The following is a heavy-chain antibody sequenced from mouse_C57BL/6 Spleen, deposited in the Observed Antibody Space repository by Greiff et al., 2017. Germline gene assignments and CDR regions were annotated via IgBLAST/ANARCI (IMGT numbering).Heavy chain of an antibody. CDR1: GYAFSSSW. CDR2: IYPGDGDT. D-gene: IGHD4-1*01. V-gene: IGHV1-82*01. CDR3: ARRLTGTGYWYFDV. Sequence: QVQLKQSGPELVKPGASVTISCKASGYAFSSSWMNWVKQRPGKGLEWIGRIYPGDGDTNYNGKFKGKATLTADKSSSTAYMQLSSLTSEDSAVYFCARRLTGTGYWYFDVWGTGTTVTVSS. J-gene: IGHJ1*03.